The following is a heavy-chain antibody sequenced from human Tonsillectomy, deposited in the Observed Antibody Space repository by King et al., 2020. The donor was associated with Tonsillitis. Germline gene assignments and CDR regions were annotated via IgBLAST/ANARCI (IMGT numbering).Heavy chain of an antibody. CDR3: SRAFSGYYYGMDV. V-gene: IGHV3-74*01. CDR1: GFTFSSYW. D-gene: IGHD3-3*02. J-gene: IGHJ6*02. Sequence: VQLVESGGGLVQPGGSLRLSCAASGFTFSSYWMYWVRQAPGKGLLWFARISSDGSRTSYADSVKGRFTISRDNAKNTLYLQMNSLRAEDTAVYYCSRAFSGYYYGMDVWGQGTTVTVSS. CDR2: ISSDGSRT.